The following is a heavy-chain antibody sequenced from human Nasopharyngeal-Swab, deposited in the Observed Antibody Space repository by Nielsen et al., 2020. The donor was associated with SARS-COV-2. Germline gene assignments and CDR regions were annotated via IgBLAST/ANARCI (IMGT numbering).Heavy chain of an antibody. V-gene: IGHV1-8*01. Sequence: ASVKVSCKASRYTFTSYDINWVRQATGQGLEWMGWMNPNSGNTGYAQKFQGRVTMTRHHSISTAYMELSSLRSEDTAVYYWARGWLLHAFDIWGQGTMVTVSS. CDR3: ARGWLLHAFDI. J-gene: IGHJ3*02. CDR1: RYTFTSYD. D-gene: IGHD6-19*01. CDR2: MNPNSGNT.